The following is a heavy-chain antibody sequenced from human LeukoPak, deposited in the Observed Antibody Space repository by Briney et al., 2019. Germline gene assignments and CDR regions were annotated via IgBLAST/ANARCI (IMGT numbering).Heavy chain of an antibody. CDR1: GYTFTGYY. CDR2: INPNSGGT. Sequence: ASVKVSCKASGYTFTGYYMHWVRQAPGQGLEWMGRINPNSGGTNYAQKFQGRGTMTRDTSISTAYMELSSLRSDDTAVYYCARRGSHCSGSSCYGTFDYWGQGTLVTVSS. V-gene: IGHV1-2*06. D-gene: IGHD2-15*01. J-gene: IGHJ4*02. CDR3: ARRGSHCSGSSCYGTFDY.